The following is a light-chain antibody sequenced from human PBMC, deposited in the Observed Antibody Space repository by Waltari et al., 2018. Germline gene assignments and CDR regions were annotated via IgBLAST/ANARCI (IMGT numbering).Light chain of an antibody. CDR3: QQYNDWPYT. CDR2: GAS. V-gene: IGKV3-15*01. Sequence: EIVMTQSPVTLSVSPGERSALPCRSSQSVRTNLAWYQQRPGQTPRLLIYGASTRAAEIPARFSGSGSGTEFTLTISSLQSEDFAVYYCQQYNDWPYTFGQGTKLEIK. J-gene: IGKJ2*01. CDR1: QSVRTN.